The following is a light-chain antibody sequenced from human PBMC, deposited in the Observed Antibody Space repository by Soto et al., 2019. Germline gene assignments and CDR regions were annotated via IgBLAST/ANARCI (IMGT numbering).Light chain of an antibody. CDR3: QQYATSPWT. CDR1: QSITNNY. J-gene: IGKJ1*01. Sequence: EILLTQSPGTLSMSPGERATLSCRASQSITNNYLSWYQQKPGQPPRLLIFGASRRATGIPDRFSGSGSGTAFTLSISRLEPDDFAVFFCQQYATSPWTFGQGTKVDIK. V-gene: IGKV3-20*01. CDR2: GAS.